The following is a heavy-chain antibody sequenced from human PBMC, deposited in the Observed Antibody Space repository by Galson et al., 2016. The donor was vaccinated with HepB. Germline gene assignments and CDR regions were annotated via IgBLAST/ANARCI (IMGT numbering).Heavy chain of an antibody. J-gene: IGHJ4*02. Sequence: QSGAEVKKPGESLKISCQGSGYSFSNSWIGWVRQMPGKGLEWMGIIYPGDSDTRYSPSFQGQVTISADKSISTAYLQWSSLKASDTAMYYCARLGGSVVLASTDRYFDYWGQGTLVTVSS. V-gene: IGHV5-51*01. CDR2: IYPGDSDT. D-gene: IGHD3-16*01. CDR1: GYSFSNSW. CDR3: ARLGGSVVLASTDRYFDY.